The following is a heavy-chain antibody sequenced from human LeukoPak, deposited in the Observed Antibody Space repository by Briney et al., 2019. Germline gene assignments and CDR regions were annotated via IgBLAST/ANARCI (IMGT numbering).Heavy chain of an antibody. J-gene: IGHJ4*02. V-gene: IGHV3-30*02. CDR2: IRYDGSNK. CDR3: AKGHVSGSAFSHY. Sequence: GGSLRLSCAASGFTFSSYGMHWVRQAPGKGLERVAFIRYDGSNKYYADSVKGRFTIPRDNSKNTLYLQMNSRRAEYTAVYYCAKGHVSGSAFSHYWGQGTLVTASS. D-gene: IGHD1-26*01. CDR1: GFTFSSYG.